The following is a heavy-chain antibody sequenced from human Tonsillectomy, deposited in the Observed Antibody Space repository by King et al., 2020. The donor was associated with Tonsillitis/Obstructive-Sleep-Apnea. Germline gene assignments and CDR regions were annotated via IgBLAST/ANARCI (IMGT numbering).Heavy chain of an antibody. D-gene: IGHD3-9*01. J-gene: IGHJ6*03. CDR3: ARPTLRDNYYYYYMDV. CDR2: IYSGGST. V-gene: IGHV3-53*04. CDR1: GFTVSSNY. Sequence: VQLVESGGGLVQPGGSLRLSCAASGFTVSSNYMSWVRQAPGKGLEWVSVIYSGGSTYYADSVKGRSTIPRHNSKNTLYLQMNSLRAEDTAVYYCARPTLRDNYYYYYMDVWGKGTTVTVSS.